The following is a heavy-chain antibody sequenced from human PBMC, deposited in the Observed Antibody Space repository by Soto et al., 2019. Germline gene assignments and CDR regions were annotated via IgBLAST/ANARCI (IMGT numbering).Heavy chain of an antibody. D-gene: IGHD2-21*02. J-gene: IGHJ4*02. V-gene: IGHV4-4*02. Sequence: SETLSLTCAVSGGSISSSNWWCWVRQPPGKGLEWVGEIYHSGSTNYNPSLKSRVTISVDKSKNQFSLKLSSVTAADTAVYYCARVVMDIVVVTAYYFDYWGQGTLVTVSS. CDR2: IYHSGST. CDR1: GGSISSSNW. CDR3: ARVVMDIVVVTAYYFDY.